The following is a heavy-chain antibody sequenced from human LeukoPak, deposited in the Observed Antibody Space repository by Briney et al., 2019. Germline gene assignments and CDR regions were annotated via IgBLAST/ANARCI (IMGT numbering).Heavy chain of an antibody. J-gene: IGHJ4*02. CDR1: GFTFGSYW. V-gene: IGHV3-7*04. D-gene: IGHD4-23*01. CDR2: INEDGSEK. Sequence: GGSLRLSCSASGFTFGSYWMSWVRQAPGKGLEWVANINEDGSEKYHVDSVKGRFTISRDNAKNSLYLEMNSLRVEDTAVHYCAKGGASELVSIECVYWGQGSLVTVSS. CDR3: AKGGASELVSIECVY.